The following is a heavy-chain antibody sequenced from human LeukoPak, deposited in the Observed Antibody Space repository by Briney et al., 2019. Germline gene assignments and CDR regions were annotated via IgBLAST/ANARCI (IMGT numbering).Heavy chain of an antibody. V-gene: IGHV3-23*01. CDR3: ARSITMIVVAKRGIDY. CDR2: ISGSGGST. J-gene: IGHJ4*02. Sequence: GGSLRLSCAASGFTFSSYAMSWVRQAPGKGLEWVSAISGSGGSTYYADSVKGRFTISRDNSKNTLYLQMNSLRAEDTAVYYCARSITMIVVAKRGIDYWGQGTLVTVSS. D-gene: IGHD3-22*01. CDR1: GFTFSSYA.